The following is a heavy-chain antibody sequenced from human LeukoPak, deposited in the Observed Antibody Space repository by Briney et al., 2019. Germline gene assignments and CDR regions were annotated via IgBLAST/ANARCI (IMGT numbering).Heavy chain of an antibody. J-gene: IGHJ5*02. D-gene: IGHD4/OR15-4a*01. CDR2: ISSSSNYI. Sequence: GGSLRLSCAASGFTFSSSTMNWVRQAPGKGLEWVSSISSSSNYIYYADSVKGRFTISSDNAKNSLYLQMNSLRANDAAVYYCVRIPKSANCPNWFDPWGQGTLVTVSS. V-gene: IGHV3-21*01. CDR3: VRIPKSANCPNWFDP. CDR1: GFTFSSST.